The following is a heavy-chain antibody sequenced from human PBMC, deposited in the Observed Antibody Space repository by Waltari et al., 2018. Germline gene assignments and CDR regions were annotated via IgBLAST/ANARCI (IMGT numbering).Heavy chain of an antibody. J-gene: IGHJ4*02. Sequence: EVQLVESGGGLVKPGGSLRLSCAASGFTFSSYSMNWVRQAPGKGLEWVSSISSSSSYIDYADSVKGRFTISRDNAKNSLYLQMNSLRAEDTAVYYCARARPVGSSWYVIYWGQGTLVTVSS. D-gene: IGHD6-13*01. CDR1: GFTFSSYS. CDR3: ARARPVGSSWYVIY. CDR2: ISSSSSYI. V-gene: IGHV3-21*01.